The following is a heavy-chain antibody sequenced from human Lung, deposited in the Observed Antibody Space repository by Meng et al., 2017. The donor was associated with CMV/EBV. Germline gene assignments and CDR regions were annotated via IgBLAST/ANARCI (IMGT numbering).Heavy chain of an antibody. CDR3: ARNSYGYRFDY. J-gene: IGHJ4*02. CDR1: DYNFTGYI. CDR2: INPNTGVA. Sequence: SCKASDYNFTGYILHGVRQAPGQGLEWMGWINPNTGVAHYSQRFQGRVNMTGDTSITTVFMQLSGLRSDDTAVYFCARNSYGYRFDYWGQGTLVTVSS. D-gene: IGHD5-18*01. V-gene: IGHV1-2*02.